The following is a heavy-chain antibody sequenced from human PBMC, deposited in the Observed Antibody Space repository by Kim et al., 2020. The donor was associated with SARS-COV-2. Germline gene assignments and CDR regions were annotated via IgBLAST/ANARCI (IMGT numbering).Heavy chain of an antibody. CDR1: GFTFSSYA. CDR2: ISGSGGST. CDR3: AKVGRSWYYRVGGWFVP. D-gene: IGHD6-13*01. J-gene: IGHJ5*02. Sequence: GGSLRLSCAASGFTFSSYAMSWVRQAPGKGLEWVSAISGSGGSTYYADSVKGRFTISRDNSKNTLYLQMNSLRAEDTAVYYCAKVGRSWYYRVGGWFVPWGQGTLVTVSS. V-gene: IGHV3-23*01.